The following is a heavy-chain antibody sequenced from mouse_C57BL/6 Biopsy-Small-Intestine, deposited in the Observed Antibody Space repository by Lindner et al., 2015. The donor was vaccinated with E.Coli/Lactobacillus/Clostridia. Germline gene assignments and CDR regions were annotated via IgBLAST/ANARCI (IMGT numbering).Heavy chain of an antibody. CDR1: GYAFSSSW. V-gene: IGHV1-82*01. D-gene: IGHD1-1*01. Sequence: VQLQESGPELVKPGASVKISCKASGYAFSSSWMNWVKQRPGKGLEWIGRIYPGDGDTDYNGKFKSKATLTADKSSSTAYMQLSSLTSEDSAVYFCARSGNYYGTSRDYFDVWGTGTTVTVSS. CDR2: IYPGDGDT. J-gene: IGHJ1*03. CDR3: ARSGNYYGTSRDYFDV.